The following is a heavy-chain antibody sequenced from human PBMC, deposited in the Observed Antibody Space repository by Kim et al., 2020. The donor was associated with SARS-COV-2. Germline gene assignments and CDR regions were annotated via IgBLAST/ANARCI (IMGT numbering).Heavy chain of an antibody. V-gene: IGHV1-2*02. CDR3: VRGPITGTARDAFAI. J-gene: IGHJ3*02. CDR2: INPNSGGT. D-gene: IGHD1-20*01. CDR1: GYTFTGYY. Sequence: ASVKVSCKASGYTFTGYYMHWVRQAPGQGLEWMGWINPNSGGTNYAQKFQGRVTMTRDTSISTAYMELSRLRSDDTAVYYCVRGPITGTARDAFAIWGQGTMVTVSS.